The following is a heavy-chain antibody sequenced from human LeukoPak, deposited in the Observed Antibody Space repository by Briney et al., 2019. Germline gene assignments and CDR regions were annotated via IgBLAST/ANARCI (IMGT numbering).Heavy chain of an antibody. D-gene: IGHD2-2*01. CDR1: GFTFSSYG. V-gene: IGHV3-33*01. CDR3: ARAEGYCSSTSCYWWFDP. Sequence: GGSLKLSCAASGFTFSSYGMHWVRQAPGKGLEWVAVIWYDGSNKYYADSVKGRFTISRDNSKNTLYLQMNSLRAEDTAVYYCARAEGYCSSTSCYWWFDPRGQGTLVTVSS. J-gene: IGHJ5*02. CDR2: IWYDGSNK.